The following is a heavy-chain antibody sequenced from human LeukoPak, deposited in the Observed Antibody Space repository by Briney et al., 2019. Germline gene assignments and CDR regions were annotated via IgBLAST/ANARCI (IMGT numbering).Heavy chain of an antibody. V-gene: IGHV1-18*01. CDR3: ARGVGQTTGTTGGYYFDF. CDR1: GYTFTNYG. J-gene: IGHJ4*02. D-gene: IGHD1-1*01. Sequence: ASATVSCKASGYTFTNYGITWVRQAPGQGLEWMGWISAYNGNTNYAQKFQGRVTMTTDTSTTTAYMELRSLRSDDTAVYYCARGVGQTTGTTGGYYFDFWGQGTLVTVSS. CDR2: ISAYNGNT.